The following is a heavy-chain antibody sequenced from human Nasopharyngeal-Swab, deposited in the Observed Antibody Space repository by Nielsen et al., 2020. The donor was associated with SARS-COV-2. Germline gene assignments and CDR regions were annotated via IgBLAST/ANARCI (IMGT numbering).Heavy chain of an antibody. CDR1: GYSFTSYW. CDR3: TRTGGSYGQGGDY. V-gene: IGHV5-51*01. CDR2: IYPGDSDI. J-gene: IGHJ4*02. D-gene: IGHD1-26*01. Sequence: GESLKISCKGSGYSFTSYWIGWVRQMPGKGLEWMGIIYPGDSDIRYSPSFQGQVTISADKSISTAYLQWSSLKASDAAMYYCTRTGGSYGQGGDYWGQGTLVTVSS.